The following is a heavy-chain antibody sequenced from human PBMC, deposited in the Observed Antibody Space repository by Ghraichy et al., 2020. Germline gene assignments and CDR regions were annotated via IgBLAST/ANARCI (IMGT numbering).Heavy chain of an antibody. V-gene: IGHV4-34*01. CDR2: INPTGTT. D-gene: IGHD5-18*01. CDR3: ARRRQTWSAAEGDAFDS. Sequence: SQTLSLTCAVYVGSFSGYYWSWIRQPPGKGLEWIGEINPTGTTNNNPSLKSRLTLLVDPSKNQFSLQLKSVTAADTAVYYCARRRQTWSAAEGDAFDSWGHGRMVTVSS. J-gene: IGHJ3*02. CDR1: VGSFSGYY.